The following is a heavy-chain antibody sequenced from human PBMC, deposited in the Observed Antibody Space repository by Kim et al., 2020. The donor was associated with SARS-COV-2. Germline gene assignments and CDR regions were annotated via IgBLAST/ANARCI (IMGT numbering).Heavy chain of an antibody. J-gene: IGHJ4*02. V-gene: IGHV3-23*01. CDR2: IDGSDGTT. D-gene: IGHD2-21*01. Sequence: GGSLRLSCTTSGFTFTGHAMSWVRQAPGKGLEWVSSIDGSDGTTYYVDSVKGRISISSDDSKNTLYLQMSALRADDTAAYYCLKGGWGWIRGYWGQGTL. CDR1: GFTFTGHA. CDR3: LKGGWGWIRGY.